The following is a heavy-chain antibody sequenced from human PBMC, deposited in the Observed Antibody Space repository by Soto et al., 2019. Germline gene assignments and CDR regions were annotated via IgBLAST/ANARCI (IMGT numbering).Heavy chain of an antibody. CDR2: IYYSGST. D-gene: IGHD3-22*01. J-gene: IGHJ5*02. V-gene: IGHV4-30-4*01. CDR1: GGSISSGDYY. CDR3: AREVRYYDSSGYYIYNWFDP. Sequence: PSETLSLTCTVSGGSISSGDYYWSWIRQPPGKGLEWIGYIYYSGSTYYSPSLKSRVTISVDTSKNQFSLKLSSVTAADTAVYYCAREVRYYDSSGYYIYNWFDPWGQGTLVTVSS.